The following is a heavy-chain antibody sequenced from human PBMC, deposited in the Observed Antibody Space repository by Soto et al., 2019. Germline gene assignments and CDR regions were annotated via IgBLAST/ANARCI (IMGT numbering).Heavy chain of an antibody. Sequence: QVQLQESGPGLVKPSGTLSLTCSVSGASITTSYWSWIRQPPGKGLEWIGYIHHSGSSDYNSSLPGRVTISVDTSTHACSLRLTSVTAADTTVYYCARGFRPPPYYYMDVWGRGTTVTVSS. CDR1: GASITTSY. V-gene: IGHV4-59*01. CDR2: IHHSGSS. J-gene: IGHJ6*03. CDR3: ARGFRPPPYYYMDV.